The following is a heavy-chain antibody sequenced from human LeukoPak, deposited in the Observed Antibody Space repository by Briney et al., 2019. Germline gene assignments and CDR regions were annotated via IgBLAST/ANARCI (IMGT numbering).Heavy chain of an antibody. CDR2: IIPIFGTA. D-gene: IGHD2-2*01. Sequence: ASVKVSCKASGGTFSSYAISWVRQAPGQGLEWMGGIIPIFGTANYAQKFQGRVTITTDESTSTAYMELSSLRSEDTAVYYCVGILGGYCSSTSCSFDYWGQGTLVTVSS. CDR3: VGILGGYCSSTSCSFDY. J-gene: IGHJ4*02. CDR1: GGTFSSYA. V-gene: IGHV1-69*05.